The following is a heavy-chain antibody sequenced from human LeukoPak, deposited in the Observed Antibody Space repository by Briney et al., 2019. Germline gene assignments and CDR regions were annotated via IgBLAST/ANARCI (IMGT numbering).Heavy chain of an antibody. CDR1: GFTFDDYA. CDR2: ISWSSGSI. CDR3: ASQRIMITFGGKLDY. V-gene: IGHV3-9*01. Sequence: SGGSLRLSCAASGFTFDDYAMHWVRQAPGKGLEWVSGISWSSGSIDYADSVKGRFTISRDNAKNSLYLQMNSLRAEDTAVYYCASQRIMITFGGKLDYWGQGTLVTVSS. D-gene: IGHD3-16*01. J-gene: IGHJ4*02.